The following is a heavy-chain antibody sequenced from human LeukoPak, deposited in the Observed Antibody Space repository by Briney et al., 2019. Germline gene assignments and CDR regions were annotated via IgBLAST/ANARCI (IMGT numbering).Heavy chain of an antibody. CDR2: INGDGSTT. Sequence: GGSLRLSCAASGFTFSRYWMHWVRQAPGKGLAWVSRINGDGSTTSYADSVKGGFTISRDNAKNTLYLQMNSLRAEDTAVYYCATGNYYDSRGYYTFGHWGQGTLVTVSS. D-gene: IGHD3-22*01. CDR1: GFTFSRYW. V-gene: IGHV3-74*01. J-gene: IGHJ1*01. CDR3: ATGNYYDSRGYYTFGH.